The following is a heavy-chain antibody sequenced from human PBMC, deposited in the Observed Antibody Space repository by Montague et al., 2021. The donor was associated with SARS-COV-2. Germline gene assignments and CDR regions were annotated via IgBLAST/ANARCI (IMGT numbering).Heavy chain of an antibody. CDR2: INQSGNN. V-gene: IGHV4-34*01. Sequence: SETLSLTCAVYGWTYSQSHWSWLRSPQGKSLERTGEINQSGNNYYNPFLMSRDTILVDTSNNQFSLKLSSLTAADTAVYYCARGQSGITMIVVAILGVELYFGNWEQRTLV. D-gene: IGHD3-22*01. CDR1: GWTYSQSH. CDR3: ARGQSGITMIVVAILGVELYFGN. J-gene: IGHJ4*02.